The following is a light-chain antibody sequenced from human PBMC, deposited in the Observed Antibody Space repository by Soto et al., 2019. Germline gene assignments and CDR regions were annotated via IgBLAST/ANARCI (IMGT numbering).Light chain of an antibody. V-gene: IGKV3-20*01. CDR2: DVS. Sequence: DIVLTQSPGTLSLSPGERATLSCRSSQSVSSNYLAWYQQKPDQAPRLVIYDVSGRATGIADRFSGSGSGTDFPLTISRLEPEDSAVYYCQQYGISPTFGQGTKVEIK. J-gene: IGKJ1*01. CDR1: QSVSSNY. CDR3: QQYGISPT.